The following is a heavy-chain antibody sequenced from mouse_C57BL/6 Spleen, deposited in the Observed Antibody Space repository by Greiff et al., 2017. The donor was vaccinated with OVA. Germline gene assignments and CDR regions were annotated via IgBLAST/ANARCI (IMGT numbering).Heavy chain of an antibody. CDR1: GYTFTDYN. D-gene: IGHD4-1*01. V-gene: IGHV1-22*01. J-gene: IGHJ2*01. CDR2: INPNNGGT. Sequence: EVKLQQSGPELVKPGASVKLSCKASGYTFTDYNMHWVKQSHGKSLEWIGYINPNNGGTNYNQKFKGKATLTVNKSSSTAYLELRSLTSEDSAVYYCARGGLNWSLGYWGQGTTLTVSS. CDR3: ARGGLNWSLGY.